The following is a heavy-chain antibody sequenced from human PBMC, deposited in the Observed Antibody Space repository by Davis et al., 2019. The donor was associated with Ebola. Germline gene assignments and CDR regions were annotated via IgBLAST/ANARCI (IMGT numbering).Heavy chain of an antibody. CDR3: ARGGQGVGAGRWLDP. D-gene: IGHD1-26*01. V-gene: IGHV4-61*08. J-gene: IGHJ5*02. Sequence: SETLSLTCAVSGGSISSGGYYWSWIRQTPGKGLEWIGYIYYTGRVEYNPPLQSRVTISIDTSESRFSLKLTSVTPADTAVYYCARGGQGVGAGRWLDPWGQGNLVIVSS. CDR1: GGSISSGGYY. CDR2: IYYTGRV.